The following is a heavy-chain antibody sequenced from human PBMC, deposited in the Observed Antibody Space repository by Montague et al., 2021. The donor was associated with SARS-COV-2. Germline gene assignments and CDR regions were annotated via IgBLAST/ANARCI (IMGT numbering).Heavy chain of an antibody. CDR3: ARDRGVQYQLQMPFYFDY. V-gene: IGHV4-39*02. CDR2: IYSALYSDAES. Sequence: SETLSLTCSVSGHAIKSNPYSWAWIRQPPGKGLEWVGRIYSALYSDAESWYNPSLKSRVTISVGTSKNQFSLRLSSVTAADTAVYYCARDRGVQYQLQMPFYFDYWGQGTLVTVSS. J-gene: IGHJ4*02. CDR1: GHAIKSNPYS. D-gene: IGHD2-2*01.